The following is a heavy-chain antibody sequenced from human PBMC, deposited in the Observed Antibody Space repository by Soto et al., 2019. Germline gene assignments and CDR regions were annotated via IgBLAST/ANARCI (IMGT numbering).Heavy chain of an antibody. J-gene: IGHJ6*02. CDR1: GGSISSGGYY. CDR3: ARDESKQAPGTYYYYGMDV. V-gene: IGHV4-31*03. D-gene: IGHD1-1*01. CDR2: IYYSGST. Sequence: QVQLQESGPGLVKPSQTLSLTCTVSGGSISSGGYYWSWIRQHPGKGLEWIGYIYYSGSTYYNPSRKSRVTISVDTSKNQFSLKLSSVTAADTAVYYCARDESKQAPGTYYYYGMDVWGQGTTVTVSS.